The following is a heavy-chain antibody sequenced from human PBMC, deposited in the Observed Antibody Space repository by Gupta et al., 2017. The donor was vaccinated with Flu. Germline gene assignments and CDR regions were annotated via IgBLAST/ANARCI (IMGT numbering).Heavy chain of an antibody. Sequence: TFSTYSMNWVRQAPGKGLEWVSYISSSSSIIYHADSVKGRFTISRDNAKNSLYLQMNSLRAEDTAVYYCARDWGPVDSFDYWGQGTLVTVP. V-gene: IGHV3-48*01. CDR1: TFSTYS. CDR3: ARDWGPVDSFDY. D-gene: IGHD5-12*01. J-gene: IGHJ4*02. CDR2: ISSSSSII.